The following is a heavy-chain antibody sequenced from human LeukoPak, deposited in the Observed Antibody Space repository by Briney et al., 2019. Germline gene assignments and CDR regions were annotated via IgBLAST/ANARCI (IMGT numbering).Heavy chain of an antibody. CDR3: ARDLGHGDPIDAFDI. CDR2: IYYSGST. D-gene: IGHD2-21*02. CDR1: GGSISSYY. J-gene: IGHJ3*02. Sequence: SETLSLTCTVSGGSISSYYWSWIRQPPGKGLEWIGYIYYSGSTNYNPSLKSRVTISVDTSKSQFSLKLSSVTAADTAVYYCARDLGHGDPIDAFDIWGQGTMVTVSS. V-gene: IGHV4-59*12.